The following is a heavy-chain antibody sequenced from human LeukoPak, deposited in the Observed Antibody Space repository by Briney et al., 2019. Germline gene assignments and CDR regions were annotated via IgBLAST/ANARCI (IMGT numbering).Heavy chain of an antibody. CDR2: ISYDGSNK. CDR3: ARSPGPFDY. V-gene: IGHV3-30-3*01. J-gene: IGHJ4*02. D-gene: IGHD2-8*02. Sequence: AGRSLRLSCAASGFTFSSYAMHWVRQAPGKGLEWVAVISYDGSNKYYADSVKGRFTISRDNSKSTLYLQMNSLRAEDTAVYYCARSPGPFDYWGQGTLVTVSS. CDR1: GFTFSSYA.